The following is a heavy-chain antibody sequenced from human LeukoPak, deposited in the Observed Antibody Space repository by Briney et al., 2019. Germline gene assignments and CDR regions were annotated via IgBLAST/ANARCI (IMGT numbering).Heavy chain of an antibody. CDR2: ISGSGGST. J-gene: IGHJ1*01. CDR1: GFTFSSYA. Sequence: GGSLRLSCAASGFTFSSYAMSWVRQAPGKGLEWVSAISGSGGSTYYADSVKGRFTISRDNSKNTLYLQMNSLRAEDTAVYYCAKVDPKVPAARSSGYFQHWGQGTLVTVSS. CDR3: AKVDPKVPAARSSGYFQH. V-gene: IGHV3-23*01. D-gene: IGHD2-2*01.